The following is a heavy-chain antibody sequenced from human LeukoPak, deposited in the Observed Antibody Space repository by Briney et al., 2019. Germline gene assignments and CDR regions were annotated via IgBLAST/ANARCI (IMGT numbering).Heavy chain of an antibody. V-gene: IGHV3-74*01. CDR2: INSDGSST. CDR3: AREDVDTTIGPYYFDY. CDR1: GFTFSSYW. D-gene: IGHD5-18*01. J-gene: IGHJ4*02. Sequence: GGSLRLSCAVSGFTFSSYWMHWVRQAPGKGLVWVSRINSDGSSTNYADSVKGRFTISRDNAKNTLYLQMNSLRAEDTAVYYCAREDVDTTIGPYYFDYRGQGTLVTVSS.